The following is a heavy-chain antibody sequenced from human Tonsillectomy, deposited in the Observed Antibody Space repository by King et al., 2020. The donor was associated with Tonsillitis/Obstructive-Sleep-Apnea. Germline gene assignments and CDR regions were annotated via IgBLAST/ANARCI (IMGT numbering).Heavy chain of an antibody. CDR1: GGSFSGYY. Sequence: VQLQQWGAGLLKPSETLSLTCGVSGGSFSGYYWSWIRQPPGKGLEWIGEVNHIGSTNYNSSLKSRVTISVDTSKDQFSLTLSSVTAADTAVYYCARALGRGSYSPFGSWGQGTQVTVSS. CDR3: ARALGRGSYSPFGS. V-gene: IGHV4-34*01. D-gene: IGHD1-26*01. J-gene: IGHJ5*02. CDR2: VNHIGST.